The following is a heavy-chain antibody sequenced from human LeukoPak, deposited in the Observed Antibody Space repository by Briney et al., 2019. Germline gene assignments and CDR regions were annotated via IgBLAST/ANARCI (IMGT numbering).Heavy chain of an antibody. Sequence: SGTLSLTCTVSGGSISSGSYYWGWIRQPPGKGLEWIGSIYYSGSTYYNPSLKSRVSMSVDTSKNQFSLRLSSVTAADTAVYYCARSSSRAADYWGQGILVTVSS. CDR2: IYYSGST. V-gene: IGHV4-39*07. D-gene: IGHD6-13*01. J-gene: IGHJ4*02. CDR1: GGSISSGSYY. CDR3: ARSSSRAADY.